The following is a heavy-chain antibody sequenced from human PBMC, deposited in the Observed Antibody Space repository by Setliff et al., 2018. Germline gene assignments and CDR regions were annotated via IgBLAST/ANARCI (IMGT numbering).Heavy chain of an antibody. Sequence: PGESLKISCQGFGYSFSRSWIVWVRQMPGRGLGWLGIVYPGDSDTRYNPSFQGQVTISVDKSIDTAYLQSSSLKASDTAMYYCARQFSGDPFDYWGQGTLVTVSS. CDR1: GYSFSRSW. J-gene: IGHJ4*02. D-gene: IGHD7-27*01. V-gene: IGHV5-51*01. CDR3: ARQFSGDPFDY. CDR2: VYPGDSDT.